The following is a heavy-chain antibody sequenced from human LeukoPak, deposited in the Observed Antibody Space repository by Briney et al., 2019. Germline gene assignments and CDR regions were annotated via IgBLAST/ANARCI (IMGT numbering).Heavy chain of an antibody. Sequence: SETLSLTCTVSGYSISSGYYWGWIRQPPGKGLEWTGSIYHSGSTYYNPSLKTRVTISVDTSKNQFSLKLGSVTAADTAVYYCARVGSYYDFWSGLYHAFDIWGQGTMVTVSS. CDR2: IYHSGST. V-gene: IGHV4-38-2*02. D-gene: IGHD3-3*01. CDR3: ARVGSYYDFWSGLYHAFDI. CDR1: GYSISSGYY. J-gene: IGHJ3*02.